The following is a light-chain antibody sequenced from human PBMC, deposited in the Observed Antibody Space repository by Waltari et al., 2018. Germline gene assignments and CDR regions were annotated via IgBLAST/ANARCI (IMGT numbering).Light chain of an antibody. CDR2: GAS. Sequence: ELEMTQSPATLSVSPGERDNHSCSASQSVSSNLAWYQQKPGQAPRLLIYGASTRATGIPARFSGSGSGTEFTLTISSLQSEDFAVYYCHQYNNWPPGYTFGQGTKLEIK. CDR1: QSVSSN. CDR3: HQYNNWPPGYT. V-gene: IGKV3-15*01. J-gene: IGKJ2*01.